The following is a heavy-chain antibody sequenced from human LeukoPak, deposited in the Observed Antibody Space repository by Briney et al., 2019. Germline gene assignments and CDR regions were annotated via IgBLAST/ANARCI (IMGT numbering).Heavy chain of an antibody. CDR1: GFTFSSYA. Sequence: SGGSLRLSCAASGFTFSSYAVNWVRQAPGKGLEWVSGINWNGGSTGYADSVKGRFTISRDNAKNSLYLQMNSLRAEDTALYYCARGGISSGYSYYFDYWGQGTLVTVSS. CDR2: INWNGGST. D-gene: IGHD3-22*01. V-gene: IGHV3-20*04. J-gene: IGHJ4*02. CDR3: ARGGISSGYSYYFDY.